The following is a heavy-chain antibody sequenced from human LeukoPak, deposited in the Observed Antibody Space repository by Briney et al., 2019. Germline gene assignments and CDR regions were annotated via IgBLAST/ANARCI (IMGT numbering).Heavy chain of an antibody. CDR3: ARGPIYGDYADAFDI. V-gene: IGHV4-61*09. Sequence: PSQTLSLTCSVSGGSISSGSYYWSWIRQPAGKGLEWIGEINHSGSTNYNPSLKSRVTISVDTSKNQFSLKLSSVTAADTAVYYCARGPIYGDYADAFDIWGQGTMVTVSS. CDR1: GGSISSGSYY. J-gene: IGHJ3*02. D-gene: IGHD4-17*01. CDR2: INHSGST.